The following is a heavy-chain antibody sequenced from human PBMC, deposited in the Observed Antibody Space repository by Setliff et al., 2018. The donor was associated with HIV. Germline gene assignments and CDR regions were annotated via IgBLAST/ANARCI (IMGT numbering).Heavy chain of an antibody. CDR1: DSGTYY. Sequence: LSLTCTVSDSGTYYWSWIRQPAGKGLEWIGRVSSRGDTNYNPSLKSRVTISVDTSKNQFSLKLRSVTAADTAVYYCASELQGHSSSWPNYWGQGTLVTVSS. CDR3: ASELQGHSSSWPNY. D-gene: IGHD6-13*01. V-gene: IGHV4-4*07. CDR2: VSSRGDT. J-gene: IGHJ4*02.